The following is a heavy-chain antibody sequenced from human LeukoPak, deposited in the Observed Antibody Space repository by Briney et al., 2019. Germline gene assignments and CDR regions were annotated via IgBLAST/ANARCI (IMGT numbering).Heavy chain of an antibody. D-gene: IGHD5-18*01. V-gene: IGHV4-4*07. Sequence: SETLSLACTVSGGSISSYYWSWIRQPAGKGLEWIGRIYSSGSTNYNPSLKSRVTMSADTSKNQFSLKLSSVTAADTAVYYCARGALGIQIFDYWGQGTLVTVSS. CDR1: GGSISSYY. CDR3: ARGALGIQIFDY. J-gene: IGHJ4*02. CDR2: IYSSGST.